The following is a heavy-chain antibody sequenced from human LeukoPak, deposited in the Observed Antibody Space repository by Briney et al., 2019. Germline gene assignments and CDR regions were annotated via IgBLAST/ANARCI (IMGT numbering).Heavy chain of an antibody. D-gene: IGHD4-11*01. V-gene: IGHV3-23*01. CDR1: GFTFSSYA. CDR2: ISGSGDSK. CDR3: AKPDDYSNYFDY. J-gene: IGHJ4*02. Sequence: GGSLRLSCAASGFTFSSYAMIWVRQAPGKGLEWVSGISGSGDSKYYADSVKGRFTISRDNSKNTLYLEVNSLRAEDTAVYYCAKPDDYSNYFDYWGQGTLVTVSS.